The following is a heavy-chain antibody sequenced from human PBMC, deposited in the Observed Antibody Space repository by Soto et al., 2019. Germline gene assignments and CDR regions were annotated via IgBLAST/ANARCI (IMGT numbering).Heavy chain of an antibody. CDR2: MNPYNGNA. D-gene: IGHD5-12*01. Sequence: ASVKVSCKASGYTFITYDINWVRQAPGQGLEWMGWMNPYNGNAGYAQKFQGRVTMTRDTSISTAYMELSRLRSDDTAVYYCARGGTRYSGSWDYWGQGTLVTVSS. V-gene: IGHV1-8*01. CDR3: ARGGTRYSGSWDY. CDR1: GYTFITYD. J-gene: IGHJ4*02.